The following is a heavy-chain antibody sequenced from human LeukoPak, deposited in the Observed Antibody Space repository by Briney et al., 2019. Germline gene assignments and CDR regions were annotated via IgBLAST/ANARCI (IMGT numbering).Heavy chain of an antibody. CDR1: AFTFSNYW. V-gene: IGHV3-7*03. J-gene: IGHJ4*02. CDR2: IKQDGSKK. CDR3: AKGDYDILTG. Sequence: GGSLRLSCAASAFTFSNYWMNWVRQAPGKGLEWVANIKQDGSKKYYVDSVRGRFSISRDNAKNSLYLQMNSLRAEDTALYYCAKGDYDILTGWGQGTLVTVSS. D-gene: IGHD3-9*01.